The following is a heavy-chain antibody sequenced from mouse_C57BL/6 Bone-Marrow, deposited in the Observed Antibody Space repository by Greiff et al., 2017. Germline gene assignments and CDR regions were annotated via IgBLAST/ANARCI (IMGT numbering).Heavy chain of an antibody. CDR3: ARKGVGYDYDLPAY. J-gene: IGHJ3*01. V-gene: IGHV2-2*02. D-gene: IGHD2-4*01. CDR2: IWSGGST. CDR1: GFSLTSYG. Sequence: QVQLQQSGPGLVQPSQSLSITCTVSGFSLTSYGVHWVRQSPGKGLEWLGVIWSGGSTDYNAAFISRLSISKDNSKSQVFFKMNSMQANDTAIYFCARKGVGYDYDLPAYWGQGTLVTVSA.